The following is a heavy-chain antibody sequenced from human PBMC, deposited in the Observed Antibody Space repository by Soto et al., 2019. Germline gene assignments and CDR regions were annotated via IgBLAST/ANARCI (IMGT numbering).Heavy chain of an antibody. Sequence: GGSLRLSCRTSGFTLSDYDRSWFRQAPGKGLEWVGFTRSKTYGGTAEYAASVKGRFSISRDDSKTIAYLQMNSLKTEDTAVYYCTRSSTVGSLDYWGQGTLVTVSS. V-gene: IGHV3-49*03. J-gene: IGHJ4*02. CDR3: TRSSTVGSLDY. D-gene: IGHD3-10*01. CDR1: GFTLSDYD. CDR2: TRSKTYGGTA.